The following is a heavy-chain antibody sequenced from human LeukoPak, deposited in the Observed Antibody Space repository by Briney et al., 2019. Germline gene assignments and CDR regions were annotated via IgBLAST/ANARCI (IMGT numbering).Heavy chain of an antibody. CDR1: GYTLTDLS. CDR3: ATDRRDRPAAMGQWFDP. D-gene: IGHD2-2*01. CDR2: FDPEDGET. J-gene: IGHJ5*02. V-gene: IGHV1-24*01. Sequence: ASVKVSCKVSGYTLTDLSMHWARQAPGKGLEWMGGFDPEDGETIYAQKFQGRVTMTEDTSTDTAYMELSSLRSEDTAVYYCATDRRDRPAAMGQWFDPWGQGTLVSVSS.